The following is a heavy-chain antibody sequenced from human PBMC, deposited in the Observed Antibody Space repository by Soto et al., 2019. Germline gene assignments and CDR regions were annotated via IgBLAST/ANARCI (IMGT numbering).Heavy chain of an antibody. V-gene: IGHV3-30-3*01. D-gene: IGHD6-25*01. CDR3: ARDSDGSEPPDY. J-gene: IGHJ4*02. CDR2: ISYDGSNK. CDR1: GLTFSSYA. Sequence: GGSLRLSCAASGLTFSSYAMHWVRQAPGKGLEWVAVISYDGSNKYYADSVKGRFTISRDNSKNTLYLQMNSLRAEDTAVYYCARDSDGSEPPDYWGQGTLVTVSS.